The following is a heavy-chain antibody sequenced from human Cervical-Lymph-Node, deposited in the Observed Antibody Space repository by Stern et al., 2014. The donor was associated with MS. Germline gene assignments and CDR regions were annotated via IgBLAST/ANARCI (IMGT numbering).Heavy chain of an antibody. V-gene: IGHV1-2*04. CDR1: EYPFNDYF. D-gene: IGHD2-15*01. Sequence: QVQLVQSGAEVKKPGASVKVSCKASEYPFNDYFFHWVRQAPGQGLEWMGWINPNTGGTKSAKQFQGWVTMTRDTSISTAYMELRRLNPNDTAVYYCAAKGYPFLENWGQGTLVTVSS. CDR2: INPNTGGT. J-gene: IGHJ4*01. CDR3: AAKGYPFLEN.